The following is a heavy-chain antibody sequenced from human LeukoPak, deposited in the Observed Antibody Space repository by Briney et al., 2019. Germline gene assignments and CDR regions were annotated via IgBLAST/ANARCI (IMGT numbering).Heavy chain of an antibody. V-gene: IGHV3-64*01. J-gene: IGHJ4*02. CDR2: ISSNGGST. Sequence: QSGGSLRLSCAASGFTFSSYAMHWVRQAPGKGLEYVSAISSNGGSTYYANSVKGRFTISRDNSKNTLYLQMGSLRAEDMAVYYCAREESGSYSEFDYWGQGTLVTVSS. CDR1: GFTFSSYA. D-gene: IGHD1-26*01. CDR3: AREESGSYSEFDY.